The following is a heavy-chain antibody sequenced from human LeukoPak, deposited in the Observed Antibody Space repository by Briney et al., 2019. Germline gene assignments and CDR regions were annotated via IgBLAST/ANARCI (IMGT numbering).Heavy chain of an antibody. J-gene: IGHJ4*02. Sequence: GGSLRLSCAASGFTFSSYAMSWVRQAPGKGLEWVANIKQDGSEKYYVDSVKGRFTISRDTAKNLLYLQMNSLRAEDTALYYCARDNSGWSRDYWGQGTLVTVSA. D-gene: IGHD6-19*01. V-gene: IGHV3-7*01. CDR2: IKQDGSEK. CDR1: GFTFSSYA. CDR3: ARDNSGWSRDY.